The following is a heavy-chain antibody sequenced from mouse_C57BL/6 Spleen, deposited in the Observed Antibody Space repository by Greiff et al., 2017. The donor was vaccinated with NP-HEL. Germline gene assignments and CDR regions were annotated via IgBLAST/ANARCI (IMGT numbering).Heavy chain of an antibody. Sequence: EVQLQQSGPVLVKPGASVTMSCKASGYTFTDYYMNWVKQSHGKSLEWIGVINPYNGGTSYNQKFKGKATLTVDKSSSTAYMELNSLTSEDSAVYCCARKGPYAMDYWGQGTSVTVSS. CDR3: ARKGPYAMDY. CDR1: GYTFTDYY. CDR2: INPYNGGT. J-gene: IGHJ4*01. V-gene: IGHV1-19*01.